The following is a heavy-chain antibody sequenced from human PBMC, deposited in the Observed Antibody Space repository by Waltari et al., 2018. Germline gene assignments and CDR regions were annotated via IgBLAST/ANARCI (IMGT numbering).Heavy chain of an antibody. CDR3: ARDLNDSSGYLPFDY. CDR1: GGSISSGSYY. CDR2: IYTSVST. Sequence: QVQLQESGPGLVKPSQTLSLTCTVSGGSISSGSYYWSWIRQPAGKGLEWIGRIYTSVSTNYNPSLKSRVTISVDTSKNQFSLKLSSVTAAETAVYYCARDLNDSSGYLPFDYWGQGTLVTVSS. V-gene: IGHV4-61*02. J-gene: IGHJ4*02. D-gene: IGHD3-22*01.